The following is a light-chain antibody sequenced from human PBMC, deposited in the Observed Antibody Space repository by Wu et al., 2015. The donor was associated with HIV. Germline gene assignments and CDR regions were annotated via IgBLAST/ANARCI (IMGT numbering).Light chain of an antibody. V-gene: IGKV1-39*01. J-gene: IGKJ2*01. CDR1: QNINNY. CDR3: HQTYSIPYT. CDR2: AAS. Sequence: DIQMTQSPSSLSASVGDRVTITCRATQNINNYLNWYQQKPGKAPKFLIYAASNLQTGVPSRFSGRRSGTDFTLTITNLQRDDFATYFCHQTYSIPYTFGQGTNLEIK.